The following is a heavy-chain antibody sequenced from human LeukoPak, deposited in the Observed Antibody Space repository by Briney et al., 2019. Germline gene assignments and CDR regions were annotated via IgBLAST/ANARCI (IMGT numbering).Heavy chain of an antibody. Sequence: PGGSLRLSCAASGFTFSGYEMNWVRQAPGMGLEWVSYISSSGSTIYYADSVKGRFTISRVNAKNSLYLQMNSLRAEDTAVYYCASTPSSSSRYFDLWGRGTLVTVSS. CDR2: ISSSGSTI. V-gene: IGHV3-48*03. J-gene: IGHJ2*01. CDR1: GFTFSGYE. CDR3: ASTPSSSSRYFDL.